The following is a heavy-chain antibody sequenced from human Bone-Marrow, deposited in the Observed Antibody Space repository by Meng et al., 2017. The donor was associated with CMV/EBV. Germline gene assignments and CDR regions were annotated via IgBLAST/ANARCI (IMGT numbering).Heavy chain of an antibody. CDR1: GYTFTSYG. V-gene: IGHV1-18*01. Sequence: ASVKVSCKASGYTFTSYGISWVRQAPGQGLEWMGWISAYNGNTNYAQKLQGRVTMTTDTSTSTAYMELRSLRSDDTAVYYCAREGYCSSTTYYKDYCYGMDVWGQGTTVTVSS. D-gene: IGHD2-2*01. CDR2: ISAYNGNT. J-gene: IGHJ6*02. CDR3: AREGYCSSTTYYKDYCYGMDV.